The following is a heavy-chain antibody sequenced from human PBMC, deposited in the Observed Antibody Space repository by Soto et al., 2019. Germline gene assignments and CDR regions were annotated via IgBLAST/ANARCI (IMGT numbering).Heavy chain of an antibody. CDR1: GYTFTGYY. D-gene: IGHD2-15*01. Sequence: ASVKVSCKASGYTFTGYYMHWVRQAPGQGLEWMGWISAYNGNTNYAQKLQGRVTMTTDTSTSTAYMELRSLRSDDTAAYYCARAEVVVVAATYNWFDPWGQGTLVTVSS. V-gene: IGHV1-18*04. CDR2: ISAYNGNT. J-gene: IGHJ5*02. CDR3: ARAEVVVVAATYNWFDP.